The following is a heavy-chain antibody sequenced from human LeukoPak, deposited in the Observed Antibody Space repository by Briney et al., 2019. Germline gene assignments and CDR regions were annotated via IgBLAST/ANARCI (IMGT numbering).Heavy chain of an antibody. V-gene: IGHV4-34*01. D-gene: IGHD3-10*01. Sequence: SETLSLTCAVYGGSFSGYYWSWIRQPPGKGLEWIGEINHSGSTNYNPSLKSRVTISVDTSKNQFSLKLSSVTAADAAVYYCAREGSEGSLDYWGQGTLVTVSS. CDR2: INHSGST. CDR1: GGSFSGYY. CDR3: AREGSEGSLDY. J-gene: IGHJ4*02.